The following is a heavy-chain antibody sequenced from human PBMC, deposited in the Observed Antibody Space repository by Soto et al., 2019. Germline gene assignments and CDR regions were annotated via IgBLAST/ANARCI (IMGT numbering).Heavy chain of an antibody. V-gene: IGHV3-21*01. D-gene: IGHD4-4*01. J-gene: IGHJ6*02. Sequence: EVQLVESGGGLVKPGGSLRLSCAASGFTVSSYRMNWVRQAHGKGLEWVSSMSSSSSYIYYADSVKGRVTISRDNAKNSLYVQMNSLRAEDTAVYYCARGNSRYGMDVWGQGNTVTVSS. CDR2: MSSSSSYI. CDR1: GFTVSSYR. CDR3: ARGNSRYGMDV.